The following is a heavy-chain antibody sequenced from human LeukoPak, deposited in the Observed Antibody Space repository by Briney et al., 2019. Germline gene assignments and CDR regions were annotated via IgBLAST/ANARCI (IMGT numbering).Heavy chain of an antibody. Sequence: PGGSLRLSCAASGFTFSSYGMQWARQAPGKGLEWVAVIWYDGNNKYYADSVKGRFTISRDNSKNTLYLQMNSLRAEDTAVYYCAKGSTYYDFWSGSSDFDYWGQGTLVTVSS. CDR1: GFTFSSYG. CDR2: IWYDGNNK. CDR3: AKGSTYYDFWSGSSDFDY. J-gene: IGHJ4*02. V-gene: IGHV3-33*06. D-gene: IGHD3-3*01.